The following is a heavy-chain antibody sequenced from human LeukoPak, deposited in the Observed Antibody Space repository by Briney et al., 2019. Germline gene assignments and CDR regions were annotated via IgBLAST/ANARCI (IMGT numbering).Heavy chain of an antibody. CDR1: GFTFSSYV. V-gene: IGHV3-30*02. Sequence: GGSLRLSCAASGFTFSSYVMHWVRQAPGKGLKWVAFIQYDGSNKYYADSVKGQFTISRDNSKNTLYLQMNSLRAEDTAVYYCRDPFDYWGQGTLVTVSS. CDR2: IQYDGSNK. CDR3: RDPFDY. J-gene: IGHJ4*02.